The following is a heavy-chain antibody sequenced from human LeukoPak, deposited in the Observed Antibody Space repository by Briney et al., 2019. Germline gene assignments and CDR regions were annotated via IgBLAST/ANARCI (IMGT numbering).Heavy chain of an antibody. CDR2: IIPIFGTA. CDR3: ARDGGYDILTGYWGFDY. J-gene: IGHJ4*02. Sequence: SVKVSCKASGGTFSSYAISWVRQAPGQGLEWMGGIIPIFGTANYAQKFQGRVTITADESTSTAYMELSSLRSEDTAVYYRARDGGYDILTGYWGFDYWGQGTLVTVSS. V-gene: IGHV1-69*01. D-gene: IGHD3-9*01. CDR1: GGTFSSYA.